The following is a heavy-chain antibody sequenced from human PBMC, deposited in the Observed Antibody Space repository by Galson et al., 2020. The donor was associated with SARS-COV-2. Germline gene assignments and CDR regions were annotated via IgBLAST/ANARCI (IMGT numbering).Heavy chain of an antibody. Sequence: GGSLRLSCAASGFTVSSNYMTWVRQAPGKGLEWVSVIYSGGSTYYADSVKGRFTISRDNSKNTLFLQMNSLRADDTAVYYCARGPGGYTSGWYSDHWGQGALVTVSS. J-gene: IGHJ4*02. CDR1: GFTVSSNY. CDR2: IYSGGST. CDR3: ARGPGGYTSGWYSDH. V-gene: IGHV3-53*01. D-gene: IGHD6-19*01.